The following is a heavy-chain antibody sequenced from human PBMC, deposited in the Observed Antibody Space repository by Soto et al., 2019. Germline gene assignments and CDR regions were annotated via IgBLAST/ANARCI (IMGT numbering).Heavy chain of an antibody. Sequence: SLRLSCAASGFTFSSYGMHWVRQAPGKGLEWVAVIWYDGSNKYYADSVKGRFTISRDNSKNTLYLQMNSLRAEDTAVYYCARDKSTAMVPDAFDIWGQGTMVTVSS. CDR3: ARDKSTAMVPDAFDI. J-gene: IGHJ3*02. CDR2: IWYDGSNK. D-gene: IGHD5-18*01. CDR1: GFTFSSYG. V-gene: IGHV3-33*01.